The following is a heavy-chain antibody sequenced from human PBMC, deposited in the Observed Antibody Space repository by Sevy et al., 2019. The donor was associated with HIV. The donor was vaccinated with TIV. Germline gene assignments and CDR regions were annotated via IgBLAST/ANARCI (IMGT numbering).Heavy chain of an antibody. CDR3: ARRPQIVGPRESPPLDY. V-gene: IGHV4-4*02. CDR2: ISHTGSA. CDR1: GGSISTNNW. J-gene: IGHJ4*02. D-gene: IGHD3-16*02. Sequence: SETLSLTCAVSGGSISTNNWWTWVRQSPGKGLEWIGDISHTGSANYNPPLKGRVTILVDKSNNQFSLKLRSVTAADTAVYYCARRPQIVGPRESPPLDYWGQGTLVTVSS.